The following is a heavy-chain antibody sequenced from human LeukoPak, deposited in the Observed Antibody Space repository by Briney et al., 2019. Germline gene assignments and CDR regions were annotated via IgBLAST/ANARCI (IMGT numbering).Heavy chain of an antibody. CDR3: ARDLGYYGRGGFDY. D-gene: IGHD3-22*01. CDR1: GFTFTSYG. Sequence: GGSLRLSCVASGFTFTSYGMHWVRQAPGKGLEWVSYISSSSSTIYYADSVKGRFTISGDNAKNSLYLQMNSLRDEDTAVYYCARDLGYYGRGGFDYWGQGTLATVSS. CDR2: ISSSSSTI. V-gene: IGHV3-48*02. J-gene: IGHJ4*02.